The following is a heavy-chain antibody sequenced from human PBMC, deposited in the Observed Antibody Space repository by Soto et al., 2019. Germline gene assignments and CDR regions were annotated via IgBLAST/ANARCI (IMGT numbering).Heavy chain of an antibody. V-gene: IGHV3-66*01. CDR1: GFTVSSNY. CDR2: IYSGGST. Sequence: EVQLMESGGGLVQPGGSLRLSCAASGFTVSSNYMSWVRQAPGKGLEWVSVIYSGGSTYYADSVKGRFTISRDNSKNTLYLQMNSLRAEDTAVYYCARGLWFGEDWFDPWGQGTLVTVSS. D-gene: IGHD3-10*01. CDR3: ARGLWFGEDWFDP. J-gene: IGHJ5*02.